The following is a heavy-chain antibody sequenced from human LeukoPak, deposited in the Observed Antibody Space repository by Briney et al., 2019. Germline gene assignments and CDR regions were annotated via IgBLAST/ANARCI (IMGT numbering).Heavy chain of an antibody. CDR3: AREGIDCSGGRCYSRWYFDL. Sequence: ASVKVSCKASGYTFTSNGINWVRQAPGQGLEWMGWIGAYNGNTNYAQKFQGRVTMTTDTSTSTAYMELRSLRSDDTAVYYCAREGIDCSGGRCYSRWYFDLWGRGTLVTVSS. J-gene: IGHJ2*01. CDR1: GYTFTSNG. CDR2: IGAYNGNT. V-gene: IGHV1-18*01. D-gene: IGHD2-15*01.